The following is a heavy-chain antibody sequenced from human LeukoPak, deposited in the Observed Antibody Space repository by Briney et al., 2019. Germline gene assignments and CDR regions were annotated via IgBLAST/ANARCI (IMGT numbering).Heavy chain of an antibody. J-gene: IGHJ4*02. CDR2: ISGSGDST. CDR1: GFTSSSYA. CDR3: AKTRPLDSSSWSHGDY. D-gene: IGHD6-13*01. V-gene: IGHV3-23*01. Sequence: GGSLRLSCAASGFTSSSYAMSWVRQAPGKGLEWVSAISGSGDSTYYGDSVKGRFTISRDNSKNTLYLQMNSLRAEDTAVYYCAKTRPLDSSSWSHGDYWGQGTLVTVSS.